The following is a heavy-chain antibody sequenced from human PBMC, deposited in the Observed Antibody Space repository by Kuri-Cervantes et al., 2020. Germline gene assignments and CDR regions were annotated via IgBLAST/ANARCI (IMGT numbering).Heavy chain of an antibody. J-gene: IGHJ6*02. CDR2: IYYSGST. V-gene: IGHV4-31*03. CDR3: ARGSMEGATSAYYYGMDV. CDR1: GGSISSGGYY. D-gene: IGHD1-26*01. Sequence: SETLSLTCTVSGGSISSGGYYWSWIRQHPGKGLEWIGYIYYSGSTYYNPSLKSRVTISVDTSKNQFSLKLSSVTAADTAVYYCARGSMEGATSAYYYGMDVWGQGTTVTVSS.